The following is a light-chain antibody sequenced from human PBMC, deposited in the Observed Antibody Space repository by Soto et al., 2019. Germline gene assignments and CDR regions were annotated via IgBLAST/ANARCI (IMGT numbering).Light chain of an antibody. Sequence: IHMTHSPSTLSASFGEIVSITFRASQSISPWLAWYQQKPGKAPKLLIFDASNLESGVPSRFSGSGSGTEFTLTISSLQSEDFAVYYCQQYNNWPLTFGQGTRLEIK. J-gene: IGKJ5*01. CDR3: QQYNNWPLT. CDR1: QSISPW. CDR2: DAS. V-gene: IGKV1-5*01.